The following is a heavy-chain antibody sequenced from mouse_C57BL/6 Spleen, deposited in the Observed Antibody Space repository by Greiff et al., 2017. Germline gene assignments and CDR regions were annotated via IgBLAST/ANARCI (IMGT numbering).Heavy chain of an antibody. CDR2: INPNNGGT. D-gene: IGHD6-1*01. J-gene: IGHJ4*01. V-gene: IGHV1-18*01. CDR1: GYTFTDYN. Sequence: VQLQQSGPELVKPGASVKIPCKASGYTFTDYNIDWVKQSHGKSLEWIGDINPNNGGTIYNQKFKGKATLTVDKSSSTAYMELRSLTSEDTAVYYCARRQLQRSAMDYWGQGTSVTVSS. CDR3: ARRQLQRSAMDY.